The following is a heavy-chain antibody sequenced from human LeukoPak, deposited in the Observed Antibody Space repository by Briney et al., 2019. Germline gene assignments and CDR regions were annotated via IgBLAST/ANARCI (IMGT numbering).Heavy chain of an antibody. V-gene: IGHV1-8*01. CDR2: MNPNSGNT. J-gene: IGHJ3*02. Sequence: RASVNVSCKASGYTFTSYDINWVRQATGQGLEWMGWMNPNSGNTGYAQKFQGRVTMTRNTSISTAYMELSSLRSEDTAVYYCARARVGPGAFDIWGQGTMVTVSS. CDR3: ARARVGPGAFDI. CDR1: GYTFTSYD.